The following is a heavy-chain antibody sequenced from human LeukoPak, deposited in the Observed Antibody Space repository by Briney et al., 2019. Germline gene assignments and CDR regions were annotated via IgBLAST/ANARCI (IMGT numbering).Heavy chain of an antibody. J-gene: IGHJ5*02. CDR1: GGSISPYY. V-gene: IGHV4-59*01. D-gene: IGHD2-15*01. CDR3: ARGGKAATERWFDP. Sequence: SETLSLTCTVSGGSISPYYWSWIRQPPGKGLEWIGYVYYTGSTNYNPSLKSRVTISVDTSNDQFSLNLRSVTAADTAVYYFARGGKAATERWFDPWGEGTLVTISS. CDR2: VYYTGST.